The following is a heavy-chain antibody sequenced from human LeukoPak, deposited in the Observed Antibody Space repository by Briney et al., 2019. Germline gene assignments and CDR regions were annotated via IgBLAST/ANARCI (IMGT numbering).Heavy chain of an antibody. CDR3: AKLQLYYDILTGLLVDS. J-gene: IGHJ4*02. V-gene: IGHV3-30*02. CDR1: GFTFSRYG. D-gene: IGHD3-9*01. Sequence: GGSLSLTCAASGFTFSRYGMHWVRQAPGKALEWVRFIRYDGSDKYYADSVKGRFTISRDNSKNTVLLQMNSLRPEDTAVYYCAKLQLYYDILTGLLVDSWGKGTLVTVSS. CDR2: IRYDGSDK.